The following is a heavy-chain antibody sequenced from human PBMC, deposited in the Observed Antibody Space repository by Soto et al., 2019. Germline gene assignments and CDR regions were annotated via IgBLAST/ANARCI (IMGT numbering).Heavy chain of an antibody. D-gene: IGHD3-10*01. CDR1: GGSITGGGYS. Sequence: QLQLQESGSGLVKPSQTLSLTCAVSGGSITGGGYSWGWIRQPPGKGLEWIGYIYQSGSTYYNPSLKSRVTISVDRSKNQFSLKLSSVTAADTAVYYCARVPGPWGQGTLVTVSS. CDR2: IYQSGST. V-gene: IGHV4-30-2*01. J-gene: IGHJ5*02. CDR3: ARVPGP.